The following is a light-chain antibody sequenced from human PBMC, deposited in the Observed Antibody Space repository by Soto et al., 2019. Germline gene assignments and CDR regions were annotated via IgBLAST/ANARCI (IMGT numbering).Light chain of an antibody. J-gene: IGKJ1*01. CDR2: GAS. V-gene: IGKV3-15*01. CDR1: QTISNK. Sequence: EIVMTQSPATLSVSPGERATLSCRTSQTISNKLAWYQHKPGQAPRLLIYGASTRATGIPARFSGSESGTEFTLTISSLQSEDFAVYYCQQYNNWPGTFGQGTKVEIK. CDR3: QQYNNWPGT.